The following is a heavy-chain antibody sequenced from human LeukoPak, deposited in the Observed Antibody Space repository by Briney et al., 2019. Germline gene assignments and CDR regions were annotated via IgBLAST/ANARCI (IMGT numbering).Heavy chain of an antibody. J-gene: IGHJ5*02. V-gene: IGHV3-23*01. CDR2: IGDSGLTT. CDR3: ARGFCSTTSCGLRAFDP. D-gene: IGHD3-3*01. Sequence: RTGGSLRLSCAASGFTFRSYVMSWIRQAPGKGLEWVSSIGDSGLTTYYGDSVRGRFVTSRDNSKNMLYLRLNNLTVDDTAVYFCARGFCSTTSCGLRAFDPWGQGSLVTVST. CDR1: GFTFRSYV.